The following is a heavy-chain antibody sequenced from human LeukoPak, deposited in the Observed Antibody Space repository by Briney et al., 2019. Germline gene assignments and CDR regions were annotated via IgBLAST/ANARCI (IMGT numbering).Heavy chain of an antibody. V-gene: IGHV3-23*01. CDR3: ARHDWGVPAAQTPVAY. CDR2: ISGSGGST. D-gene: IGHD2-2*01. Sequence: GGSLRLSCATSGFTFMNYVMSWVRQAPGKGLEWVSDISGSGGSTYYADSVKGRFTISRDNSKNTLYMQMDSLRSEDTAVYYCARHDWGVPAAQTPVAYCGQGTLVTVSS. CDR1: GFTFMNYV. J-gene: IGHJ4*02.